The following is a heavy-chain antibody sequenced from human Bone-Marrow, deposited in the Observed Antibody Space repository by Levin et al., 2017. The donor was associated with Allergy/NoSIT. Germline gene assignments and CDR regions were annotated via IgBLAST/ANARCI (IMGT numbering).Heavy chain of an antibody. V-gene: IGHV4-59*12. CDR3: ARSLRRENFDY. Sequence: SETLSLTCTVSGDSLSSYYWSWIRQPPGKRLEWIAYISYSGSTNYNPSLKSRVTLSVDTSKNHFSLNLTSLTAADTAVYYCARSLRRENFDYWGQGILVTVSS. CDR1: GDSLSSYY. J-gene: IGHJ4*02. CDR2: ISYSGST. D-gene: IGHD5-24*01.